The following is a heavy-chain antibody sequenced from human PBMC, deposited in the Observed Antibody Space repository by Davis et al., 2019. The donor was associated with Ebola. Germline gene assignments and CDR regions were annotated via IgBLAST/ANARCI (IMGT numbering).Heavy chain of an antibody. Sequence: GESLKISCAASGFTFSSYWMSWVRQAPGKGLEWVASIKQDGSEKYYVDSVKGRFTISRDNAKNSLYLQMNSLRAEDTAVYYCARDWYYDILTGYYPFDYWGQGTLVTVSS. CDR2: IKQDGSEK. CDR3: ARDWYYDILTGYYPFDY. CDR1: GFTFSSYW. V-gene: IGHV3-7*01. D-gene: IGHD3-9*01. J-gene: IGHJ4*02.